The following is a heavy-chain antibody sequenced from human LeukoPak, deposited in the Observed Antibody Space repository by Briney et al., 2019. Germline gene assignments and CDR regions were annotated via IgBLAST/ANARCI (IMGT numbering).Heavy chain of an antibody. Sequence: SETLSLTCSVSGVSISSGDYHWAWLRQPPGEGLEWIGSIYRSGVTSYNPSLKSRLTISVNTFNDQFSLKLSSVTATDMAVYYCARQIGGFRWAFDSWGQGTLVTVSS. CDR3: ARQIGGFRWAFDS. D-gene: IGHD2/OR15-2a*01. CDR1: GVSISSGDYH. CDR2: IYRSGVT. V-gene: IGHV4-39*01. J-gene: IGHJ4*02.